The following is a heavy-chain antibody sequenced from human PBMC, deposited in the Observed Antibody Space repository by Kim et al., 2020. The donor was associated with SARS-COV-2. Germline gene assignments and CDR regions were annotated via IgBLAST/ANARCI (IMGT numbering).Heavy chain of an antibody. V-gene: IGHV3-23*03. CDR2: IYSGGSST. Sequence: GGSLRLSCAASGFTFSSYAMSWVRQAPGKGLEWVSVIYSGGSSTYYADSVKGRFTISRDNSKNTLYLQMNSLRAEDTAVYYCAKGPAIESGSYYFDYWGQGTLVTVSS. CDR1: GFTFSSYA. D-gene: IGHD1-26*01. J-gene: IGHJ4*02. CDR3: AKGPAIESGSYYFDY.